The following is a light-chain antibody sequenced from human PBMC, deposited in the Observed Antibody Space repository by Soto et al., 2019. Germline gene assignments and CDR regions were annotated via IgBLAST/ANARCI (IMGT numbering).Light chain of an antibody. CDR2: DDN. CDR3: GTWDSSLSIWV. J-gene: IGLJ3*02. Sequence: QSVLTQPPSVSAPPGQKVTISCSGSSSNIGNNYVSWYQQFPGTAPKLLIYDDNKRPSGIPDRFSGSKSGTSATLGITGLQTGDEADYYCGTWDSSLSIWVFGGGTKLT. CDR1: SSNIGNNY. V-gene: IGLV1-51*01.